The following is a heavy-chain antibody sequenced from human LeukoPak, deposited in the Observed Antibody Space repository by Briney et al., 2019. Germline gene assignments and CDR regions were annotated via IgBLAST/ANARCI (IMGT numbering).Heavy chain of an antibody. D-gene: IGHD3-16*01. V-gene: IGHV3-48*03. J-gene: IGHJ4*02. CDR2: ISGSGDTI. CDR3: VSAYGGLLDY. Sequence: GGSLSLTCAASGFTFSAYEMNWVRQAPGKGLEWLSYISGSGDTIYYAESVKGRFTISRDNAKNSLYLQMSSLRAEDTAVYYCVSAYGGLLDYWGQGTMVTVSS. CDR1: GFTFSAYE.